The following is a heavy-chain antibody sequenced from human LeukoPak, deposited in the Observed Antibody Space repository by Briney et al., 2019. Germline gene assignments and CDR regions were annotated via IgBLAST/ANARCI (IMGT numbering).Heavy chain of an antibody. V-gene: IGHV3-23*01. J-gene: IGHJ4*02. CDR3: AKRSSAAAGHFDS. CDR1: GFTFSNYA. Sequence: GGSLRLSCAASGFTFSNYAMSWVRQAPGKGLEWVSVFADSVKGRFTISRDNSKSTLYLEMNSLRVEDTAVYYCAKRSSAAAGHFDSWGQGTLVSVSS. D-gene: IGHD6-13*01.